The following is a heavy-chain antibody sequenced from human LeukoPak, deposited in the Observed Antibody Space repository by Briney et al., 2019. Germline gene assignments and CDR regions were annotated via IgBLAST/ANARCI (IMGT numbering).Heavy chain of an antibody. D-gene: IGHD3-16*02. J-gene: IGHJ4*02. CDR1: GFTFSSYG. Sequence: GGSLRLSCVASGFTFSSYGMHWVRQAPGKGLEWVAFISYDGSNENIADSVKDRFIISRDNSKNTLYLQMNSLRAEDTAVYYCAKGPAPRLGEFSYHALVDYWGQGTLVTVSS. V-gene: IGHV3-30*18. CDR3: AKGPAPRLGEFSYHALVDY. CDR2: ISYDGSNE.